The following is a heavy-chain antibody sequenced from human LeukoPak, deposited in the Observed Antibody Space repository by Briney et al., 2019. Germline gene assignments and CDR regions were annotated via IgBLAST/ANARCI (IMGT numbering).Heavy chain of an antibody. V-gene: IGHV3-30-3*01. CDR3: ARVSGWYHPFDY. D-gene: IGHD6-19*01. CDR1: GFTFSSYA. Sequence: PGGSLRLSCAASGFTFSSYAMHWVRQAPGKGLEWVAVISYDGSNKYYADSVKGRFTISRDNSKNTLYLQMNSLRAEDTAVYYCARVSGWYHPFDYWGQGTLVTVSS. J-gene: IGHJ4*02. CDR2: ISYDGSNK.